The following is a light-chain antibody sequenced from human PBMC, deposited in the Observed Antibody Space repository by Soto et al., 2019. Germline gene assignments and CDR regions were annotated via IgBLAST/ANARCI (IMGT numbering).Light chain of an antibody. CDR1: QSVSSY. CDR3: QQRSNWPPLT. CDR2: DAS. Sequence: EIVLTQSPATLSLSPGERATLSCRASQSVSSYLAWYQQKPGQAPRLLIYDASNRATDIPARFSGSGSGTDVTLTISSLEHEDCGIYYCQQRSNWPPLTFGGGTKVEIK. J-gene: IGKJ4*01. V-gene: IGKV3-11*01.